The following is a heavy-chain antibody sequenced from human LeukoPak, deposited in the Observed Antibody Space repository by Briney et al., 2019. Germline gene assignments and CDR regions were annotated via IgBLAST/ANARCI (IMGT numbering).Heavy chain of an antibody. D-gene: IGHD2-2*01. CDR1: GGSFSGYY. CDR3: ASSRSTSCHDY. J-gene: IGHJ4*02. Sequence: SETLSLTCAVYGGSFSGYYWSWIRQPPGKGLEWIGEINHSGSNNYNPSLKSRVTISVDTSKNQFSLKLSSVTAADTAVYYCASSRSTSCHDYWGQGTLVTVSS. CDR2: INHSGSN. V-gene: IGHV4-34*01.